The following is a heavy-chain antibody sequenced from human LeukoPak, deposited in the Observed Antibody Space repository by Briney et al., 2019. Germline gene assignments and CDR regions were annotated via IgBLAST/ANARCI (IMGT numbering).Heavy chain of an antibody. CDR3: ASLYCSRTSCYFLDP. CDR1: GGSISSYY. V-gene: IGHV4-59*01. Sequence: SETLSLTCTVSGGSISSYYWSWIRQPPGKGLEWIGYIYYRGSTNYNPSLKSRVTMSLDTSQNQVSLKLSSVTAADTAVYYCASLYCSRTSCYFLDPWGQGTLVTVSS. J-gene: IGHJ5*02. D-gene: IGHD2-2*01. CDR2: IYYRGST.